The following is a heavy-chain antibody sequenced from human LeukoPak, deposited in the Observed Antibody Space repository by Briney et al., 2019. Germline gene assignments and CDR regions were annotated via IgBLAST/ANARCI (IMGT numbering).Heavy chain of an antibody. D-gene: IGHD2-2*01. CDR1: GYSFTSHW. CDR3: ARLAFQDIVVVPAAGGGDY. V-gene: IGHV5-51*01. CDR2: IYPGDSDT. J-gene: IGHJ4*02. Sequence: KPGESLKISCKGSGYSFTSHWIGWVRQMPGKGLEWMGIIYPGDSDTRYSPSFQGQVTISADKSISTAYLQWSSLKASDTAMYYCARLAFQDIVVVPAAGGGDYWGQGTLVTVSS.